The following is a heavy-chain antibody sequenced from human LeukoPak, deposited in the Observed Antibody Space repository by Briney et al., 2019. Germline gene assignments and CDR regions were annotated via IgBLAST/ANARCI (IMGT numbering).Heavy chain of an antibody. D-gene: IGHD3-22*01. V-gene: IGHV1-69*05. CDR1: VGTFSSYA. CDR3: ARKYYDSSGYYGVDY. CDR2: IIPIFGTA. Sequence: SVKVSCKASVGTFSSYAISWVRQAPGQGLERMGRIIPIFGTANYAQKCQGRVTITTDESTSTAYMELSSLRSEDTAVYYCARKYYDSSGYYGVDYWGQGTLVTVSS. J-gene: IGHJ4*02.